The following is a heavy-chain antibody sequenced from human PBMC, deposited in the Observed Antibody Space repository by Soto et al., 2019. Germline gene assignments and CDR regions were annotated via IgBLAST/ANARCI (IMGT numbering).Heavy chain of an antibody. Sequence: ETLSLTCAVYGGSFSGYYWSWIRQPPGKGLEWIGEINHSGSTNYNPSLKSRVTISVDTSKNQFSLKLSSVTAADTAVYYCARAGADFWSGYYLYYYYGMDVWGQGTTVTVSS. CDR1: GGSFSGYY. CDR3: ARAGADFWSGYYLYYYYGMDV. D-gene: IGHD3-3*01. CDR2: INHSGST. J-gene: IGHJ6*02. V-gene: IGHV4-34*01.